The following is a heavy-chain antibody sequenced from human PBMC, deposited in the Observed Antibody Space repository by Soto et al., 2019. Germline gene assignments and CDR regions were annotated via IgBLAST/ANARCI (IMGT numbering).Heavy chain of an antibody. CDR2: ISWSSVYT. CDR3: VKDKSLGGEASTYYFDF. Sequence: EVQLVESVGGSVHPGRSLRLSCAASEFTFDDYAMHWVRQAPGKGLEWVAFISWSSVYTGYADSVKGRFTISRDNAKSSLYLDMNSLRPEDTALYYCVKDKSLGGEASTYYFDFWGQGTLVTVSS. CDR1: EFTFDDYA. V-gene: IGHV3-9*01. D-gene: IGHD2-21*01. J-gene: IGHJ4*02.